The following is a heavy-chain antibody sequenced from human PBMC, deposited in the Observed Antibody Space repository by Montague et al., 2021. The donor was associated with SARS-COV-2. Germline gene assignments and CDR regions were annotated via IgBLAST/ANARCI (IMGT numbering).Heavy chain of an antibody. Sequence: SLRLSCAASGFTFSSYWMHWVRQAPGKGLVWVSRINSDGSSTSYADSVKGRFTISRDNAKNTLYLQMNSLRAEDTAVYYCARDRGTQYGDLPYDYWGQGTLVTVSS. D-gene: IGHD4-17*01. J-gene: IGHJ4*02. V-gene: IGHV3-74*01. CDR1: GFTFSSYW. CDR2: INSDGSST. CDR3: ARDRGTQYGDLPYDY.